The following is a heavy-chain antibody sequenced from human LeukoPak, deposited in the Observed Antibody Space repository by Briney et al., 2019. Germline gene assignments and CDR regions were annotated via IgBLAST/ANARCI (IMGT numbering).Heavy chain of an antibody. D-gene: IGHD3-22*01. V-gene: IGHV4-39*01. J-gene: IGHJ4*02. CDR2: IYYSGST. Sequence: SGPTLVNPTETLTLTCTVSGFSLSNARMGVSWIRQPPGKGLEWIGSIYYSGSTYYNPSLKSRVTISVDTSKNQFSLRLSSVTAADTAVYYCARQDYDSTGYYSLNYFDYWGQGTLVTVSS. CDR1: GFSLSNARMG. CDR3: ARQDYDSTGYYSLNYFDY.